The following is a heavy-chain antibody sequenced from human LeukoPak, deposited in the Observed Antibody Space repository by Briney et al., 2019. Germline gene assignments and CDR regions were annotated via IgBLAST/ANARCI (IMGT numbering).Heavy chain of an antibody. CDR2: ISWNSGSI. V-gene: IGHV3-9*01. Sequence: GGSLRLSCAASGFTFDDYAMHWVRQAPGKGLEWVSGISWNSGSIGYADSVKGRFTISRDNAKNSLYLQMNSLGAEDTALYYCAKWVTYDFWSGPAAFDIWGQGTMVTVSS. J-gene: IGHJ3*02. D-gene: IGHD3-3*01. CDR3: AKWVTYDFWSGPAAFDI. CDR1: GFTFDDYA.